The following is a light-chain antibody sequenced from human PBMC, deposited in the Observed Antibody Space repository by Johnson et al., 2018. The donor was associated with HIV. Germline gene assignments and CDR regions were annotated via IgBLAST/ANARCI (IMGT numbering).Light chain of an antibody. Sequence: QSVLTQPPSVSAAPGQTVNISCSGNVSNIESYFVSWYQQLPGAAPTLLIYEDNKRPSGIPDRFSGSKSGATATLGITGLQTGDEADYYCGTWDDRLGVFVFASETKVTVL. CDR2: EDN. V-gene: IGLV1-51*02. J-gene: IGLJ1*01. CDR1: VSNIESYF. CDR3: GTWDDRLGVFV.